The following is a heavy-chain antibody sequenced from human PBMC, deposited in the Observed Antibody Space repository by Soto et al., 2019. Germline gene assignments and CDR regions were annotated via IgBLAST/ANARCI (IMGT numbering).Heavy chain of an antibody. CDR1: GDSFNSYA. CDR2: IIPIFHTA. J-gene: IGHJ6*02. CDR3: ARVGYCNTTNCLFYYYHYGMDV. D-gene: IGHD2-2*01. Sequence: ASVKVSCKASGDSFNSYAISWVRQAPGQGLEWMRGIIPIFHTANHAQKFQARVTMTADESASTAYMELSGLRSEDTAVYYCARVGYCNTTNCLFYYYHYGMDVWGQGTTVTVSS. V-gene: IGHV1-69*13.